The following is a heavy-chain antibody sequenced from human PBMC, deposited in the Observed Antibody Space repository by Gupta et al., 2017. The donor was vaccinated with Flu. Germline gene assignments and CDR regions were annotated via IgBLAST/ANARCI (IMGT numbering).Heavy chain of an antibody. V-gene: IGHV2-5*01. CDR2: IYWNDGK. Sequence: STSGVGVGWIRQPPGKALEWRALIYWNDGKRYNPSLKNRLTITKDTSENQVVLTMTNMIPMDTATYYCAQLQGYGQEWGQGTLVTVSS. D-gene: IGHD2-15*01. CDR3: AQLQGYGQE. CDR1: STSGVG. J-gene: IGHJ4*02.